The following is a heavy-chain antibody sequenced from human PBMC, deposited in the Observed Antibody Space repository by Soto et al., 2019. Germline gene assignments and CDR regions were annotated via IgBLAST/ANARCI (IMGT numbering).Heavy chain of an antibody. Sequence: VQLVESGGGVVQPGRSLRLSCAASGFVYSTYAMHWVRLSPGKGLEWVAVIWNDGINKYYVDSVKGRFTISRDNSQNAKNLKMDSLRAEDTAVYFCVRGIPSQYSSNWLYWYFDLWGRGTQVTVSS. D-gene: IGHD6-13*01. J-gene: IGHJ2*01. V-gene: IGHV3-33*01. CDR2: IWNDGINK. CDR3: VRGIPSQYSSNWLYWYFDL. CDR1: GFVYSTYA.